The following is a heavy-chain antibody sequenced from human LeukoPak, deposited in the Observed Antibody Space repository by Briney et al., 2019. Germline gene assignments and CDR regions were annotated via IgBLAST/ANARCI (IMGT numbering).Heavy chain of an antibody. J-gene: IGHJ4*02. Sequence: GGSLRLSCAASGFTFSSYWMHWARQAPGKGLVWVSRINSDGSSPSYADSVKGRFTISRDNAKNTLYLQMNSLRTEDTAVYYCARDDYGGSSRALDYWGQGTLVTVSS. CDR1: GFTFSSYW. V-gene: IGHV3-74*01. D-gene: IGHD4/OR15-4a*01. CDR2: INSDGSSP. CDR3: ARDDYGGSSRALDY.